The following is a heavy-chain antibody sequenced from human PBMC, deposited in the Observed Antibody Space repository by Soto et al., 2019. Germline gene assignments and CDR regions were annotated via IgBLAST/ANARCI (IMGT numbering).Heavy chain of an antibody. CDR1: GGSSSSFD. V-gene: IGHV4-59*01. Sequence: SETLSLTCSVAGGSSSSFDWSWIRQPPGKGLEWIGYIYYSGSTNYNPSLKSRVTISVDTSKNQFSLKLSSVTAADMAVYYCARSESGSYYEVDYWGQGTLVTVSS. J-gene: IGHJ4*02. D-gene: IGHD1-26*01. CDR3: ARSESGSYYEVDY. CDR2: IYYSGST.